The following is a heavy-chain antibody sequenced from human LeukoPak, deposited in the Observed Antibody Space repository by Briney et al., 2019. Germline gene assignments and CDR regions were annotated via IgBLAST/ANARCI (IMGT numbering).Heavy chain of an antibody. Sequence: GGSLRLSCAASGFSFSDYGMHWVRQVPGKGLEWLTSIQYDGSSHVNAQFVKGRFTISRDNSKNTLYLQMSSLRAEDTAVYYCARDGGSGWRGTVRFWGQGTMLIVSS. CDR2: IQYDGSSH. V-gene: IGHV3-30*02. D-gene: IGHD6-19*01. J-gene: IGHJ3*01. CDR1: GFSFSDYG. CDR3: ARDGGSGWRGTVRF.